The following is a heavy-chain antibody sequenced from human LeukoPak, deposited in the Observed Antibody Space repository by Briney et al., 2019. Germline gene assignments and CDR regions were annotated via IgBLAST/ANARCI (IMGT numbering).Heavy chain of an antibody. D-gene: IGHD1-14*01. J-gene: IGHJ3*02. CDR2: ISHIGST. CDR1: GASISGHY. V-gene: IGHV4-59*11. Sequence: LETLSLTCTVSGASISGHYLTWIRQPPGKGLEWIGYISHIGSTNYNPSLKSRVTISVDTSKNQFSLKLTSVTAADTAVYYCARDRISINALDMWGQGTMVTVSS. CDR3: ARDRISINALDM.